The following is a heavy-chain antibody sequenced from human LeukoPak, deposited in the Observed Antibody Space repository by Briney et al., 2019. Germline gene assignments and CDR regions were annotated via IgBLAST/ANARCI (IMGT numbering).Heavy chain of an antibody. CDR3: AKSGSGPDSYYYYYYGMDV. V-gene: IGHV3-9*01. J-gene: IGHJ6*02. CDR1: GFTFSSYW. Sequence: SLRLSCAASGFTFSSYWMHWVRHAPGKGLEWVSGISWNSGSIGYADSVKGRFTISRDNAKNSLYLQMNSLRAEDTALYYCAKSGSGPDSYYYYYYGMDVWGQGTTVTVSS. CDR2: ISWNSGSI. D-gene: IGHD3-10*01.